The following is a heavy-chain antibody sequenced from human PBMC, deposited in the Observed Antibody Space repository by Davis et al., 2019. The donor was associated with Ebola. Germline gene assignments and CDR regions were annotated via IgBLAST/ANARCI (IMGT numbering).Heavy chain of an antibody. J-gene: IGHJ4*02. CDR2: LSGGADRT. Sequence: GESLKISCAVSGFPVWDYGLSWVRQAPGKGLEWVSGLSGGADRTYYADSVKGRFTISRDNSKNTIYLEMSNLRAEDTGVYYCARAYSNAYWGQGTLVTVSS. V-gene: IGHV3-23*01. D-gene: IGHD6-13*01. CDR1: GFPVWDYG. CDR3: ARAYSNAY.